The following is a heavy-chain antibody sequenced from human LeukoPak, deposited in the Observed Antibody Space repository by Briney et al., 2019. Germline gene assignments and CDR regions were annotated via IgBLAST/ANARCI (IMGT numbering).Heavy chain of an antibody. CDR1: GFTFNKYW. V-gene: IGHV3-23*01. Sequence: GGSLRLSCAASGFTFNKYWMSWVRQAPGKGLEWVSDISGSGDSTNYADSVKGRFTISRDNSKNTLYLQMNSLRAEDTAIYYCAKSRGSYWVPEFDYWGQGTLVTVSS. CDR2: ISGSGDST. J-gene: IGHJ4*02. D-gene: IGHD1-26*01. CDR3: AKSRGSYWVPEFDY.